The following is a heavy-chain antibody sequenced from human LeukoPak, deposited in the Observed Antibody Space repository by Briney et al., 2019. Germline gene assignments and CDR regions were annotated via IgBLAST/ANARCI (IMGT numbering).Heavy chain of an antibody. CDR2: IYSGGST. Sequence: GGSLRLSCAASGFTVSSNYMSWVRQAPGKGLEWVSVIYSGGSTYYADSVKGRFTISRDNFKNTLYLQMNSLRAEDTAVYYCARALGAAAGIDYWGQGTLVTVSS. D-gene: IGHD6-13*01. J-gene: IGHJ4*02. V-gene: IGHV3-53*01. CDR1: GFTVSSNY. CDR3: ARALGAAAGIDY.